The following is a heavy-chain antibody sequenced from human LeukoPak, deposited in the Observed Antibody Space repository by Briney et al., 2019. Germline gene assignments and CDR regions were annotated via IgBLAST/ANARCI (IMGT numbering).Heavy chain of an antibody. Sequence: GGSLRLSCAASGFTFSSYAMHWVRQAPGKGLEWVAIISYDGSNKYYADSVKGRFTVSRDSSKNTLYLQMNSLRAEDTAVYYCAREIFWSGYYSNLHFDYWGQGTLVTVSS. CDR1: GFTFSSYA. V-gene: IGHV3-30*03. CDR3: AREIFWSGYYSNLHFDY. J-gene: IGHJ4*02. CDR2: ISYDGSNK. D-gene: IGHD3-3*01.